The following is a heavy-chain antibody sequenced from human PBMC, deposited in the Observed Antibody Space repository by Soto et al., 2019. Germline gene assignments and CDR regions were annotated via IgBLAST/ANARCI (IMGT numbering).Heavy chain of an antibody. D-gene: IGHD3-16*01. V-gene: IGHV4-4*07. CDR1: GGSLSNYF. J-gene: IGHJ4*02. CDR2: VFSGGST. CDR3: ARERGGGFDY. Sequence: SETLSLTCSVSGGSLSNYFWTWIRQPAGKGLEWIGRVFSGGSTNLNPSLYSRVSMSVDTSKKELSLRLTSLTAADTAMYFCARERGGGFDYWGQGILVTVS.